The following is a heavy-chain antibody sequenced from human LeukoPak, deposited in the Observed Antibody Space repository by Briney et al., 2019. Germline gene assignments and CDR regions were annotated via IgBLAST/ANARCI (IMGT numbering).Heavy chain of an antibody. J-gene: IGHJ4*02. Sequence: GGSLRLSCGASGFTLSSNWMSWVRQAPGRGLEWVASINQDGSTKYYVDSVKGRFTISRDNAKNPLYLQMNSLRVEDTAVYFCARWGQTSGWYYLDNWGQGTLVTVSS. D-gene: IGHD6-19*01. CDR2: INQDGSTK. CDR1: GFTLSSNW. CDR3: ARWGQTSGWYYLDN. V-gene: IGHV3-7*01.